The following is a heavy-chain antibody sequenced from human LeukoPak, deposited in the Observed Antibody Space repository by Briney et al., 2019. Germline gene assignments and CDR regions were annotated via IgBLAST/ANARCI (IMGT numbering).Heavy chain of an antibody. Sequence: GESLKISCKGSGYRFTSYWIGWVRQMPGKGLEWMGIIYPSDSDTRYSPSFQGQVSISADKSISAAYLQWSSLKASDTAMFYCARLQDSYWRGGSCYFYYFDYWCHGTLVTV. J-gene: IGHJ4*01. CDR2: IYPSDSDT. V-gene: IGHV5-51*01. CDR1: GYRFTSYW. D-gene: IGHD2-15*01. CDR3: ARLQDSYWRGGSCYFYYFDY.